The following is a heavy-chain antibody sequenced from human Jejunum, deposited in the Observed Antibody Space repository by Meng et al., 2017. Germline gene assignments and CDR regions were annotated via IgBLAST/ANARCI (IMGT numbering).Heavy chain of an antibody. CDR1: NCSITSGGYY. D-gene: IGHD3-9*01. CDR2: LYTSGST. J-gene: IGHJ4*02. Sequence: SETLSLTCTGSNCSITSGGYYWSWLRPPAGKGLEWIGRLYTSGSTYYNPSRRSRVAISLDTSETQFSLKLNSVTAADTAVYYCARESPYYDLLTGYFTYYFDYWGQGALVTVSS. CDR3: ARESPYYDLLTGYFTYYFDY. V-gene: IGHV4-61*02.